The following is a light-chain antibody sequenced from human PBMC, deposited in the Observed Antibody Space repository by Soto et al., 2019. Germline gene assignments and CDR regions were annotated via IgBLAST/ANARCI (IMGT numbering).Light chain of an antibody. CDR3: CSYGSSTVVL. Sequence: QSALTQPASVSGSPGQSITISCTGTSSDIGSYNLVSWYQHHPGKAPKLIIYEGSRRPSGVSNRFSGSKSGNTASLTISGLQAEDEADYYSCSYGSSTVVLFGGGTKLTVL. CDR1: SSDIGSYNL. CDR2: EGS. V-gene: IGLV2-23*01. J-gene: IGLJ3*02.